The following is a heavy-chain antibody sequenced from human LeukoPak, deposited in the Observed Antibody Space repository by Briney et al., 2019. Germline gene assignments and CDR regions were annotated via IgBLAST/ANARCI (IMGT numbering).Heavy chain of an antibody. J-gene: IGHJ4*02. Sequence: GGSLRLSCAASGFTFSSYWMSWVGQAPGKGREWVGNIKQEGSEKYYVDSGKGRFTISRDNAKNSLYLQMNSLRAEDTAVYYCARDMDYFDYWGQGTLVTVSS. V-gene: IGHV3-7*01. CDR2: IKQEGSEK. CDR3: ARDMDYFDY. D-gene: IGHD2-2*03. CDR1: GFTFSSYW.